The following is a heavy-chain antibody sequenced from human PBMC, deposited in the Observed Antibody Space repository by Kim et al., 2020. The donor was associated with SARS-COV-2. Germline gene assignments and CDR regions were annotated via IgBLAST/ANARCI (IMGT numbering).Heavy chain of an antibody. Sequence: SQTLSLTCATSGDSVSSNSAAWNWIRQSPSRGLEWLGRTYYRSKWYNDYAVSVKSRITINPDTSKNQFSLQLNSVTPEDTAVYYCARGDITMVRGVISYYYGMDVWGQGTTVTVSS. V-gene: IGHV6-1*01. CDR3: ARGDITMVRGVISYYYGMDV. D-gene: IGHD3-10*01. J-gene: IGHJ6*02. CDR2: TYYRSKWYN. CDR1: GDSVSSNSAA.